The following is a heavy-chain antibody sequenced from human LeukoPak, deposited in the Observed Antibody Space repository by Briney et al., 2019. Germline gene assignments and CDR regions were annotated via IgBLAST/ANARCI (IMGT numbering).Heavy chain of an antibody. Sequence: GASVKVSCKASGYTFTGYYMHWVRQAPGQGLEWMGWINPNSGGTNYAQKFQGRVTMTRDTSISTAYMELSRLRSDNTAVYYCARASVRGSYSRPTNYWGQGTLVTVSS. D-gene: IGHD1-26*01. CDR3: ARASVRGSYSRPTNY. J-gene: IGHJ4*02. V-gene: IGHV1-2*02. CDR1: GYTFTGYY. CDR2: INPNSGGT.